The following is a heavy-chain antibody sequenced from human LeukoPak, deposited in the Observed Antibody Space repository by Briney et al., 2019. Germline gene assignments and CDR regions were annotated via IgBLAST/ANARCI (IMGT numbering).Heavy chain of an antibody. CDR3: ARPCGGDCSFLDI. CDR2: IGTSSTNT. Sequence: GGSLRLSRADSGFTFSDWYMSWVRQAPGKGLEWISCIGTSSTNTHYADSVKGRFTISRDNTKNSVHLQLKNVRAEDTAVYYFARPCGGDCSFLDIWGQGAIVTVSS. V-gene: IGHV3-11*01. D-gene: IGHD2-21*01. J-gene: IGHJ3*02. CDR1: GFTFSDWY.